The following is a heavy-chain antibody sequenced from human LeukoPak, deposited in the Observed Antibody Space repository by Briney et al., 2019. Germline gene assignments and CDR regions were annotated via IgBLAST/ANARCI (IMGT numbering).Heavy chain of an antibody. CDR3: ARDLVIMVRGPQRL. V-gene: IGHV4-39*07. CDR2: IYYSGST. CDR1: GGSISSSSYY. D-gene: IGHD3-10*01. Sequence: PSETLSLTCTVSGGSISSSSYYWGWIRQPPGKGLEWIGSIYYSGSTYYNPSLKSRVTISVDTSKNQFSLKLSSVTAADTAVYYCARDLVIMVRGPQRLWGQGTLVTVSS. J-gene: IGHJ4*02.